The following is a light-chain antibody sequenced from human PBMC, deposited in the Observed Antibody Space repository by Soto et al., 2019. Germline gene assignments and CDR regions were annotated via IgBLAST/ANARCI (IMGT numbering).Light chain of an antibody. V-gene: IGKV1-5*03. CDR2: KAS. CDR1: QSISSW. J-gene: IGKJ1*01. Sequence: DIQMTQSPSTLPASVGDRVTITCRASQSISSWLAWYQQKPGKAPKLLIYKASSLESRVPSRFSGSGSGTEFTLTISSLQPDDFATYYCQQYNSYSPWTFGQGTKVEIK. CDR3: QQYNSYSPWT.